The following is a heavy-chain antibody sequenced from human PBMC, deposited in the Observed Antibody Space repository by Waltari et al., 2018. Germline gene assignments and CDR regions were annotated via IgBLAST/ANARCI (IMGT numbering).Heavy chain of an antibody. CDR2: ITPFNGNT. D-gene: IGHD2-15*01. V-gene: IGHV1-45*02. Sequence: QMQLGQSGAEVKKTGSSVKVSCKASGYTFTYRSLHWVRQAPAPALEWMGWITPFNGNTNYAQKFQDRVTITRDRSMSTAYMELSSLRSEDTAMYYCASHPHCSGGSCYQYYFDYWGQGTLVTVSS. CDR1: GYTFTYRS. CDR3: ASHPHCSGGSCYQYYFDY. J-gene: IGHJ4*02.